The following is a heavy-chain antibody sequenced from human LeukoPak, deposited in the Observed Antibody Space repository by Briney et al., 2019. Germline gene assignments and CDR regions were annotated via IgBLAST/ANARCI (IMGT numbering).Heavy chain of an antibody. V-gene: IGHV3-7*01. D-gene: IGHD3-16*01. CDR3: ARGFFAGAGLSNDY. CDR1: GFSFCKYG. J-gene: IGHJ4*02. Sequence: PGGSLRLSCAASGFSFCKYGMNWVRQAPGKGLEWVANIKQDGREENFVDSVKGRFTISRDNAKKSLYLQINSLRADDTAVYYCARGFFAGAGLSNDYWGQGTLVTVSS. CDR2: IKQDGREE.